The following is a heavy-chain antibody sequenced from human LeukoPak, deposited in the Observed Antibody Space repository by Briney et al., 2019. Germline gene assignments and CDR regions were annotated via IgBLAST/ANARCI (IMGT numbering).Heavy chain of an antibody. V-gene: IGHV3-74*01. CDR1: GFSFSSYW. Sequence: PGGSLRLSCAASGFSFSSYWMHWVRQAPGKGLVWVARIQYDGSTTNYADSVKGRFTISRDNAKKTLYVQMNSLRAEDTAVYYCARALVAGVTLNALDIWGQGTMLTVSS. J-gene: IGHJ3*02. D-gene: IGHD2-15*01. CDR3: ARALVAGVTLNALDI. CDR2: IQYDGSTT.